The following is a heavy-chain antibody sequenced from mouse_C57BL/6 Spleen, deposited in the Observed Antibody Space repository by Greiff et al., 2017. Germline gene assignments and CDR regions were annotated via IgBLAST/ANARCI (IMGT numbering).Heavy chain of an antibody. J-gene: IGHJ4*01. CDR3: ARGDYYGSSYSGYYAMDY. CDR2: ISSGSSTI. Sequence: EVKVVESGGGLVKPGGSLKLSCAASGFTFSDYGMHWVRQAPEKGLEWVAYISSGSSTIYYADTVKGRFTISRDNAKNTLFLQMTSLRSEDTAMYYCARGDYYGSSYSGYYAMDYWGQGTSVTVSS. V-gene: IGHV5-17*01. CDR1: GFTFSDYG. D-gene: IGHD1-1*01.